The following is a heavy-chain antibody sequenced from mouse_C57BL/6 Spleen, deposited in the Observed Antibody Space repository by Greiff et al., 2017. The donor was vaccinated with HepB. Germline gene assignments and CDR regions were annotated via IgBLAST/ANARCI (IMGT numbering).Heavy chain of an antibody. CDR2: IDPSDSYT. D-gene: IGHD4-1*01. V-gene: IGHV1-59*01. CDR3: ATGRFAY. CDR1: GYTFTSYW. J-gene: IGHJ3*01. Sequence: VQLQQPGAELVRPGTSVKLSCKASGYTFTSYWMHWVKQRPGQGLEWIGVIDPSDSYTNYNQKFKGKATLTVDTSSSTAYMQLSSLTSEDSAVYYCATGRFAYWGQGTLVTVSA.